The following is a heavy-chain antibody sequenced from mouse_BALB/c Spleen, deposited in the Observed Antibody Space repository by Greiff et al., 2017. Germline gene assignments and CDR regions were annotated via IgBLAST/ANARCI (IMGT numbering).Heavy chain of an antibody. CDR3: ARGEGYRYDDY. D-gene: IGHD2-14*01. V-gene: IGHV1-69*02. J-gene: IGHJ2*01. CDR2: IDPSDSYT. CDR1: GYTFTSYW. Sequence: QVQLQQPGAELVKPGASVKLSCKASGYTFTSYWMHWVKQRPGQGLEWIGEIDPSDSYTNYNQKFKGKATLTVDKSSSTAYMQLSSLTSEDSAVYYCARGEGYRYDDYWGQGTTLTVSS.